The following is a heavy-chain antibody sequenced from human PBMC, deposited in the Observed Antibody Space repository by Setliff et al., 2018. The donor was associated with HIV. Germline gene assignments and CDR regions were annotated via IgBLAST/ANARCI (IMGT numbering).Heavy chain of an antibody. CDR2: ISGGGGKT. V-gene: IGHV3-23*01. CDR3: ARATYSSSWYKGLGAFDI. J-gene: IGHJ3*02. Sequence: GGSLRLSCAASGFTFSNFAMSWVRQAPGKGLEWVSVISGGGGKTDYADSVKGRFTISRENSKNTLYLQMNSLRAEDTAVYYCARATYSSSWYKGLGAFDIWGQGTMVTVSS. D-gene: IGHD6-13*01. CDR1: GFTFSNFA.